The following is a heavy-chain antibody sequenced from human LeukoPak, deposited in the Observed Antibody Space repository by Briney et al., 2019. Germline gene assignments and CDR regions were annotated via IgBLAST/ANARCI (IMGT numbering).Heavy chain of an antibody. CDR2: INTDGRTT. D-gene: IGHD3-22*01. CDR3: ARIEDRGAAFDS. Sequence: QTGGSLRLSCAVFGFTFSSYWMHWVRHVPGEGLVWVSRINTDGRTTTYADSVKGRFTISRDNAKNILYLQMTSLRAEDTAVYYCARIEDRGAAFDSWGQGTLVTVSS. J-gene: IGHJ4*02. V-gene: IGHV3-74*01. CDR1: GFTFSSYW.